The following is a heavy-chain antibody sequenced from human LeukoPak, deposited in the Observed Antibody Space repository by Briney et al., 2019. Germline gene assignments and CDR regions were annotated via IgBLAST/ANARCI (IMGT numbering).Heavy chain of an antibody. D-gene: IGHD6-13*01. V-gene: IGHV3-48*02. J-gene: IGHJ4*02. CDR1: GFTFSSYS. Sequence: GGSLRLSCAASGFTFSSYSMNWVRQAPGKGLEWVSYISSSGGTIHYADSVKGRFTISRDNAKNSLYLQMNSLRDEDTAVYYCARSPERGSSWFAPPQDPFDYWGQGTLVTLSS. CDR3: ARSPERGSSWFAPPQDPFDY. CDR2: ISSSGGTI.